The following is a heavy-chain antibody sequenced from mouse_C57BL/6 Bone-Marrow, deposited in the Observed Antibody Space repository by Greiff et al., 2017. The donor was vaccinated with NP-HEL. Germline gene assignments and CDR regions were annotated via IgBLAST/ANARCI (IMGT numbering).Heavy chain of an antibody. V-gene: IGHV5-6*01. D-gene: IGHD2-5*01. Sequence: EVKLVESGGDLVKPGGSLKLSCAASGFTFSSYGMSWVRQTPDKRLEWVATISSGGSYTYYPDSVKGRFTIPRDNAKNTLSLQMSSLKSEDTAMYYCARHYYSNYFDYWGQGTTLTVSS. CDR1: GFTFSSYG. J-gene: IGHJ2*01. CDR2: ISSGGSYT. CDR3: ARHYYSNYFDY.